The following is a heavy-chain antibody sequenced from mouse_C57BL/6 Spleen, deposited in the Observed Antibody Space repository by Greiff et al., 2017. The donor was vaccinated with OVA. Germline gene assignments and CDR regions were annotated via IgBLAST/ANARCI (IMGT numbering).Heavy chain of an antibody. V-gene: IGHV1-22*01. CDR1: GYTFTDYN. CDR2: INPNNGGT. Sequence: VQLQQSGPELVKPGASVKMSCKASGYTFTDYNMHWVKQSHGKSLEWIGYINPNNGGTSYNQKFKGKATLTVNKSSSTAYMELRSLTSEDSAVYYCARSTVVAPHRFAYWGQGTLVTVSA. CDR3: ARSTVVAPHRFAY. J-gene: IGHJ3*01. D-gene: IGHD1-1*01.